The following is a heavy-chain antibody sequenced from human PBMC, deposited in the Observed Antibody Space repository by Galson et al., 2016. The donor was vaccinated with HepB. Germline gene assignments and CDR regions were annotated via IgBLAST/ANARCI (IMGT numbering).Heavy chain of an antibody. CDR1: GFSLTTRGMC. V-gene: IGHV2-70*12. Sequence: PALVKPTQTLTLTCTFTGFSLTTRGMCVSWIRQPPGKALEWLALIDWDGDQYYSPSLRSRLTITKDTSENQVVLTMTNMDPVDTGTYYCAHFSSGWYSVGRAFDIWGQGTIVTVSS. CDR3: AHFSSGWYSVGRAFDI. CDR2: IDWDGDQ. J-gene: IGHJ3*02. D-gene: IGHD6-19*01.